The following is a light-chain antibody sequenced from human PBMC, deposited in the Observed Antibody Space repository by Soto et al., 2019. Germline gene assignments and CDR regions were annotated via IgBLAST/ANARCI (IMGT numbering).Light chain of an antibody. CDR3: LQDYNYPRT. J-gene: IGKJ1*01. Sequence: AIQMTQSPSSLSASVGDRVTITCRASQGIRKDFGWYQVQPGKVPKLLIYAASTLQSGFPSRFTGSAYGTHFTLTISSLQHEDFATYDFLQDYNYPRTFGQGTSVQI. CDR2: AAS. V-gene: IGKV1-6*01. CDR1: QGIRKD.